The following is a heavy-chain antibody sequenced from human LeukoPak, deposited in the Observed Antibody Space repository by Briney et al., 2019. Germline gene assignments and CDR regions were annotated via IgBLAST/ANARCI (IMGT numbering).Heavy chain of an antibody. J-gene: IGHJ4*02. CDR1: GFTLSRYA. V-gene: IGHV3-23*01. CDR3: AKRPKSVVVPAATADTNDY. CDR2: ISGSGGST. D-gene: IGHD2-2*01. Sequence: AGGSLRLSCAASGFTLSRYAVSWVRQAPGKGLEWVSAISGSGGSTYYADSVKGRFTISRDNSKNTLYLQMNSLRAEDTAVYYCAKRPKSVVVPAATADTNDYWGQGTLVTVSS.